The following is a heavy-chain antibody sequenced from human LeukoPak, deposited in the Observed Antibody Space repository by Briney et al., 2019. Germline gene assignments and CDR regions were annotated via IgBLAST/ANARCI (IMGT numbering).Heavy chain of an antibody. J-gene: IGHJ3*02. CDR3: ARDRRDCSSTSCPVDI. Sequence: ASVKVSCKASGYTFTGYYMHWVRQAPGQGLEWMGWINPNSGGTNYAQKFQGRVTMTRDTSISTAYMELSRLRSDDTAVYYCARDRRDCSSTSCPVDIWGQGTMVTVSS. D-gene: IGHD2-2*01. CDR1: GYTFTGYY. CDR2: INPNSGGT. V-gene: IGHV1-2*02.